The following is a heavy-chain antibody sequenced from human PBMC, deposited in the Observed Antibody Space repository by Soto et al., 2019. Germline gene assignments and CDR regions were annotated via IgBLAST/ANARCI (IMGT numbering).Heavy chain of an antibody. CDR3: AKSIAARPFDWFDP. Sequence: GGSLRLSCAASGFTFSSYGMHWVRQAPGTGLEWVAVISYDGSNKYYADSVKGRFTISRDNSKNTLYLQMNSLRAEDTAVYYCAKSIAARPFDWFDPWGQGTLVTVSS. D-gene: IGHD6-6*01. J-gene: IGHJ5*02. V-gene: IGHV3-30*18. CDR2: ISYDGSNK. CDR1: GFTFSSYG.